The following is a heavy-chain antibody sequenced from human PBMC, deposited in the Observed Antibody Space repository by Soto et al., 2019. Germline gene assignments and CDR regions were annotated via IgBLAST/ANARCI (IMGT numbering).Heavy chain of an antibody. CDR2: IDHSGST. D-gene: IGHD4-17*01. CDR3: ARWQKKSRSYRILPTETTGFDP. Sequence: SETLSLTCAVYGGSFSGYYWSWIRQPPGKGLEWIGEIDHSGSTKYNPSLKSRVIISVDTSKKQFSLKVSSVTVADTAVYCCARWQKKSRSYRILPTETTGFDPWGQGTLVTVSS. V-gene: IGHV4-34*01. J-gene: IGHJ5*02. CDR1: GGSFSGYY.